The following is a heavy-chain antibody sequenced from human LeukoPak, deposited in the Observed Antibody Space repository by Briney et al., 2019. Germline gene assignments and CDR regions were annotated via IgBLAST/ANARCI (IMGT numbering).Heavy chain of an antibody. J-gene: IGHJ5*02. CDR2: MYSRGDT. V-gene: IGHV3-53*01. CDR1: GFTVSDNY. CDR3: ARDAPQVPAAGVLAS. Sequence: GGSLRLSCAASGFTVSDNYMSWVRQAPGKGLEWVSVMYSRGDTYYADSVKGRFTFSRDISKNMLYLQMNGLRPEDTAMYYCARDAPQVPAAGVLASWGQGTLVTSPQ. D-gene: IGHD6-13*01.